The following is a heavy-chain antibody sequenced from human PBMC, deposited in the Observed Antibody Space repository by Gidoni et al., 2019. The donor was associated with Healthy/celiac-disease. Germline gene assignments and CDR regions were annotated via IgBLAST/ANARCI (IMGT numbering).Heavy chain of an antibody. J-gene: IGHJ4*02. CDR3: AKTSSSFTVADYFDY. V-gene: IGHV3-23*01. Sequence: EVQLLESGGGLVQPGGSLRLSCAASGFTFSSYAMRWVRQAPGKGLEWVSAISGSGGSTYYADSVKGRFTISRDNSKNTLYLQMNSLRAEDTAVYYCAKTSSSFTVADYFDYWGQGTLVTVSS. CDR1: GFTFSSYA. CDR2: ISGSGGST. D-gene: IGHD3-16*01.